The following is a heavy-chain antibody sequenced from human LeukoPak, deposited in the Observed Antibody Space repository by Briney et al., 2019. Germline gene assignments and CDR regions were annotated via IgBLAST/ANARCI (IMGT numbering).Heavy chain of an antibody. J-gene: IGHJ3*02. Sequence: SETLSHTCTVSGGSISSYYWSWIRQPPGKGLEWIGYIYYSGSTNYNPSLKSRVTISVDTSKNQFSLKLSSVTAADTAVYYCARRRDAFDIWGQGTMVTVSS. CDR3: ARRRDAFDI. V-gene: IGHV4-59*08. CDR2: IYYSGST. CDR1: GGSISSYY.